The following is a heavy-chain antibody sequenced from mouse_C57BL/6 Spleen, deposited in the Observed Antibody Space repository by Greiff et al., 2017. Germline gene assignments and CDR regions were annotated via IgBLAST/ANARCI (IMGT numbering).Heavy chain of an antibody. CDR3: ARRGYDYDEDYFDY. D-gene: IGHD2-4*01. CDR2: FHPYNDDT. V-gene: IGHV1-47*01. Sequence: LVESGAELVKPGASVKMSCKASGYTFTTYPIEWMKQNHGKSLEWIGNFHPYNDDTKYNEKFKGKDTLTVEKSSSTVYLELSRLTSDDSAVYYCARRGYDYDEDYFDYWGQGTTLTVSS. J-gene: IGHJ2*01. CDR1: GYTFTTYP.